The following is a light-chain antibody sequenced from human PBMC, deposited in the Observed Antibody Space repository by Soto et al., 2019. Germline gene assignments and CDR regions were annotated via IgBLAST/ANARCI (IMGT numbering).Light chain of an antibody. Sequence: EIVLTQSPATLSLSPGERATLSCRASQSVSSYLAWYQQKPGQAPRLLIYDASNRATGNPARFSGSGSGTDFTLTISSLEPEDFAVYYCQQRSSNWPPVTFGQGTRLEIK. CDR3: QQRSSNWPPVT. CDR2: DAS. J-gene: IGKJ5*01. CDR1: QSVSSY. V-gene: IGKV3-11*01.